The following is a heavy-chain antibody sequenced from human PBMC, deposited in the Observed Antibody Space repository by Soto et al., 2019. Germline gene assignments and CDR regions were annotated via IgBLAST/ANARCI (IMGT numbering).Heavy chain of an antibody. CDR2: INHSGRT. CDR1: GGSFSRGGCY. D-gene: IGHD2-21*02. Sequence: PSETLSLTCTVSGGSFSRGGCYWSWIRQAPGKGVEWIGEINHSGRTNYNPSLKSRVTISVDTSKNQFSLKLSSVTAADTAVYYCARGLNGKHMYCGGDCANNWFDPWGQGTLVTVSS. J-gene: IGHJ5*02. CDR3: ARGLNGKHMYCGGDCANNWFDP. V-gene: IGHV4-61*08.